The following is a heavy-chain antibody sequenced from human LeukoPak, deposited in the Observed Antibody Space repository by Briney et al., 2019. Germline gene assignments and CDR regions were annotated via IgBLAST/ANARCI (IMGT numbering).Heavy chain of an antibody. V-gene: IGHV4-34*01. CDR2: INQGGST. Sequence: SETLSLTCAVYGGSFSGYYWSWIRQPPGKGLEWIGEINQGGSTNYNPSLKSRVTISVDTSKNQFSLKLTSVTAADTAVYYCARGLSDVYWGQGTLVTVSS. CDR3: ARGLSDVY. CDR1: GGSFSGYY. J-gene: IGHJ4*02.